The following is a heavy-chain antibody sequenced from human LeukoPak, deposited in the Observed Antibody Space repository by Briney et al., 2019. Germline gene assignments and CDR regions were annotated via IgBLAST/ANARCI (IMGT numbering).Heavy chain of an antibody. CDR1: GYTFTYYY. J-gene: IGHJ6*02. V-gene: IGHV1-46*01. CDR3: ARLGDGMDV. D-gene: IGHD3-16*01. CDR2: INPSGGST. Sequence: ASVKVSCKASGYTFTYYYMHWMRQAPGQGLEWMGIINPSGGSTSYAQKFQGRVTMTRDTSTRTVYMGLSSLRSEDTAVYYCARLGDGMDVWGQGTTVTVSS.